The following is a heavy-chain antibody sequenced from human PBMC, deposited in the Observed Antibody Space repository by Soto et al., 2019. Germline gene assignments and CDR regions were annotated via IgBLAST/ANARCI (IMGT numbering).Heavy chain of an antibody. J-gene: IGHJ4*02. CDR3: ARETKLKPAGKFDY. V-gene: IGHV3-11*01. D-gene: IGHD6-13*01. CDR2: IGSGGRTI. CDR1: AFTFADFY. Sequence: KPGGSLRLSCTASAFTFADFYMSWFRQAPGRGLEWVSYIGSGGRTIFYADSVKGRFTISRDDAKSSMFLQMNSLGADDTAIYYCARETKLKPAGKFDYWGQGTVVTVSS.